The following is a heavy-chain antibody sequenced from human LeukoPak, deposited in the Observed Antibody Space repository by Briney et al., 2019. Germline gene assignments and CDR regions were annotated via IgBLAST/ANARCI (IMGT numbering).Heavy chain of an antibody. V-gene: IGHV3-43*02. J-gene: IGHJ4*02. CDR2: ISGDGGST. CDR3: AKSVISTYYDILTGYYSPLDY. D-gene: IGHD3-9*01. CDR1: GFTFDDYA. Sequence: GGSLRLSCAASGFTFDDYAMHWVRQAPGKGLEWGSLISGDGGSTYYADSVKGRFTITRDNSKNSLYLQMNSLRTEDTALYYCAKSVISTYYDILTGYYSPLDYWGQGTLVTVSS.